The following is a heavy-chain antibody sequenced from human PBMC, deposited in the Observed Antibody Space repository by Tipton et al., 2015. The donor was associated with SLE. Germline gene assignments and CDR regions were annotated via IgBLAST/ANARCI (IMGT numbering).Heavy chain of an antibody. D-gene: IGHD7-27*01. J-gene: IGHJ1*01. CDR2: IFYSDNT. V-gene: IGHV4-59*01. Sequence: TLSLTCTVSGGSISTFYWTWIRQPPGKGLEWIGYIFYSDNTNYNPSLKSRVTISVDTSKNQFSLELNSVTAADTAVYYCARGGLGSDLRGSIYLGLWGQGALVTVSS. CDR3: ARGGLGSDLRGSIYLGL. CDR1: GGSISTFY.